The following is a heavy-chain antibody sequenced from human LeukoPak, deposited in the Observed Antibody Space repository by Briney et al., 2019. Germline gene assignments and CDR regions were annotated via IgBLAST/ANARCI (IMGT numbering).Heavy chain of an antibody. J-gene: IGHJ4*02. Sequence: GGSLRLSCAAPGFRFSDYGMQRARQAPGKGLERLACIRDDENTKYYVDSVKGRFTVSRDNSKNTLYLQMDRLRADDTAVYYCAKENTRDGYRHFHKWGQGTLVTVSS. CDR2: IRDDENTK. V-gene: IGHV3-30*02. CDR1: GFRFSDYG. D-gene: IGHD5-24*01. CDR3: AKENTRDGYRHFHK.